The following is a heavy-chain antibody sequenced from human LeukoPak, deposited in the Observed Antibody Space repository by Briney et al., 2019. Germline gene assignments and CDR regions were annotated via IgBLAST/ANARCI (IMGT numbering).Heavy chain of an antibody. V-gene: IGHV4-59*01. J-gene: IGHJ3*02. CDR1: GGSISSYY. CDR3: ARDRGPIIEMATVSEFDAFDI. D-gene: IGHD5-24*01. CDR2: IYYSGST. Sequence: PSQTLSLTCTVSGGSISSYYWSWIRQPPGKGLEWIGYIYYSGSTTYNPSLKSRVTISVDTSKNQFSLKLSSVTAADTAVYYCARDRGPIIEMATVSEFDAFDIWGQGTMVTVSS.